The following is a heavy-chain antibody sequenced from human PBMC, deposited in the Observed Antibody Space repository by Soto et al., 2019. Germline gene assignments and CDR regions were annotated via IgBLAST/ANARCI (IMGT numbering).Heavy chain of an antibody. CDR3: VKEPYDFWSGFVGKWFDP. V-gene: IGHV3-30*18. CDR2: ISHDGSDI. J-gene: IGHJ5*02. D-gene: IGHD3-3*01. Sequence: QVQLVESGGGVVQPGRSLRLSCVVSGFTFRNYGMHWVRQAPGMGLEWVALISHDGSDILYTDSVTGRFTISRDNSKNTLYLQMDSMRADDTAVYYCVKEPYDFWSGFVGKWFDPWGQGPLVTVSS. CDR1: GFTFRNYG.